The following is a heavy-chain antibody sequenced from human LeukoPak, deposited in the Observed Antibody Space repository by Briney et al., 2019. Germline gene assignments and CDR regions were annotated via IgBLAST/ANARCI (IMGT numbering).Heavy chain of an antibody. D-gene: IGHD6-6*01. CDR3: ARGLIAARNWFDP. V-gene: IGHV4-59*01. CDR1: GASISSYY. Sequence: KTSETLSLTCTVSGASISSYYWSWIRQPPGEGLEWIGYIYYSGSTNYNPSLKSRVTISVDTSKNQFSLKLSSVTAADTAVYYCARGLIAARNWFDPWGQGTLVTVSS. CDR2: IYYSGST. J-gene: IGHJ5*02.